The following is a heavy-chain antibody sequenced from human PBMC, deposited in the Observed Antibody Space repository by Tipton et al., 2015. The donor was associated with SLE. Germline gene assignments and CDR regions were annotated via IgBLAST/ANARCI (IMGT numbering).Heavy chain of an antibody. CDR1: GDPISSGNYY. D-gene: IGHD4-17*01. Sequence: TLSLTCTVSGDPISSGNYYWSWIRQPAGKGLEWIGHIYTSGSTNYNPSLKSRVTMSLDTSKNQLSLKLSSVTAADTAVYYCARGSDGEYVRYFDVWGPGTLVTVSS. CDR2: IYTSGST. J-gene: IGHJ2*01. V-gene: IGHV4-61*09. CDR3: ARGSDGEYVRYFDV.